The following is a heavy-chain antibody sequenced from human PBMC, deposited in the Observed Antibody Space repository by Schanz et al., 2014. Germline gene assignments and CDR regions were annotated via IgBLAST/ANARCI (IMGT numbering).Heavy chain of an antibody. D-gene: IGHD3-22*01. CDR2: IIPILGIA. J-gene: IGHJ5*02. V-gene: IGHV1-69*08. CDR1: GGTFSSYT. Sequence: QVQLVQSEAEVKKPGSSVKVSCKASGGTFSSYTISWVRQAPGQGLEWMGRIIPILGIANYAQRFQGRVTITADKSSDTAYMELSSLRSEDTAVYYCAREVGLYDRGWFDPWGQGTLVTGSS. CDR3: AREVGLYDRGWFDP.